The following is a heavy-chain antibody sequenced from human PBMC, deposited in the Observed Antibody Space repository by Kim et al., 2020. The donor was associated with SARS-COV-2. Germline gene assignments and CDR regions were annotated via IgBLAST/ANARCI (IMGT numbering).Heavy chain of an antibody. CDR3: VREQGN. CDR2: INGDGSSM. Sequence: GGSLRLSCEASGFTFSDYYMSWIRQAPGKGLEWVANINGDGSSMKCADSVKGRFSISRDNAKKSLSLQMNSLTPEDTAVYYCVREQGNWGQGTLVTVSS. CDR1: GFTFSDYY. V-gene: IGHV3-11*01. D-gene: IGHD6-13*01. J-gene: IGHJ4*02.